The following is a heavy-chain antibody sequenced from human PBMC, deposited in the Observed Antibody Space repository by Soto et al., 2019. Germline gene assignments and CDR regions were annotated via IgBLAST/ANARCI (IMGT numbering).Heavy chain of an antibody. D-gene: IGHD2-15*01. J-gene: IGHJ4*02. CDR1: GFTFSSYS. Sequence: PGGSLRLSCAASGFTFSSYSMNWVRQAPGKGLEWVSSISSSSSYIYYADSVKGRFTISRDNAKNSLYLQMNSLRAEDTAVYYCASDAHYCSGGSCYGFDYWGQGTLVTVSS. V-gene: IGHV3-21*01. CDR2: ISSSSSYI. CDR3: ASDAHYCSGGSCYGFDY.